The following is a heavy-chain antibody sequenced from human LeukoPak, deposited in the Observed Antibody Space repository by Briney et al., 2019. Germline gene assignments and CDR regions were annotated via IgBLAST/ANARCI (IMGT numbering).Heavy chain of an antibody. CDR2: INPNSGGT. V-gene: IGHV1-2*02. Sequence: ASVKVSCKASGYTFTGYYMHWVRQAPGQGLEWMGWINPNSGGTNYAQKVQGRVTMTRDTSISTAYMELRRLRSDDTAVYYCARVVSGYLYYFDYWGQGTLVTVSS. D-gene: IGHD3-22*01. J-gene: IGHJ4*02. CDR3: ARVVSGYLYYFDY. CDR1: GYTFTGYY.